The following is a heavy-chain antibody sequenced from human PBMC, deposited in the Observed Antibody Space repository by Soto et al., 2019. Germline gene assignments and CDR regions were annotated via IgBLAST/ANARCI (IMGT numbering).Heavy chain of an antibody. CDR1: GCSISSGGYS. CDR3: ARELEPYYDSSGYYGGYFDY. CDR2: IYHSGST. D-gene: IGHD3-22*01. V-gene: IGHV4-30-2*01. J-gene: IGHJ4*02. Sequence: TLSLTCSVSGCSISSGGYSWSWIRQPRGKGLEWIGYIYHSGSTYYNPSLKSRVTISVDRSNNQFSLKLSSVTAADTAVYYCARELEPYYDSSGYYGGYFDYWGQGTLVTVSS.